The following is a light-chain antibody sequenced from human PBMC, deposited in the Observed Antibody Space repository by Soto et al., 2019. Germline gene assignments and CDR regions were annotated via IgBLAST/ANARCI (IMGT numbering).Light chain of an antibody. Sequence: SYELTQPPSVSVAPGETARITCEGNNIGSKSVHWYQQKPGQAPVLVIYYDTHRHSGIPARFSGSNSGSTATLTITRVEAGDEADYYCQVWDTDSEHQVFGTGTKLTVL. V-gene: IGLV3-21*04. CDR3: QVWDTDSEHQV. CDR2: YDT. J-gene: IGLJ1*01. CDR1: NIGSKS.